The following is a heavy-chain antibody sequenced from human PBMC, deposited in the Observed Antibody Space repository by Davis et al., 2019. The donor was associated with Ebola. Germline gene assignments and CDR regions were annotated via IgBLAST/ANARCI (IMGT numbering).Heavy chain of an antibody. CDR3: AKRTASSQAFVDY. CDR2: ISGSGDNT. CDR1: GFTFSSYG. Sequence: GESLKISCGTSGFTFSSYGMNWVRQAPGKGLEWVSYISGSGDNTYYADYVKGRLTISRDNPKNTAFLQMTSLRAEDTAVYCCAKRTASSQAFVDYWGQGTLVTVSS. J-gene: IGHJ4*02. D-gene: IGHD1-1*01. V-gene: IGHV3-23*01.